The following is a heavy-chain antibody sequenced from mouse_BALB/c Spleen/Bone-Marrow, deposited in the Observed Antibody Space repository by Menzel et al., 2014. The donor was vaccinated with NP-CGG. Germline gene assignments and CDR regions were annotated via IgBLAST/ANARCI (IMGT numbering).Heavy chain of an antibody. V-gene: IGHV14-3*02. D-gene: IGHD2-13*01. Sequence: VQLQQSGAELVKPGASVKLSCTPSGFNIKDTHMHWVKQRPEQGLEWIGRIDPANGNTKYDPNFQGKATITADTSSNTAYLQLSSLTSEDTAVYYCASDYANTAWFASWGQGTLVTVS. CDR2: IDPANGNT. J-gene: IGHJ3*01. CDR3: ASDYANTAWFAS. CDR1: GFNIKDTH.